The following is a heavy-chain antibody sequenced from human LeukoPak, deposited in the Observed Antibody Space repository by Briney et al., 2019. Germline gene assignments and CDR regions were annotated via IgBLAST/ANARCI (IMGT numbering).Heavy chain of an antibody. CDR2: IFPGDSDN. D-gene: IGHD3-16*02. V-gene: IGHV5-51*01. J-gene: IGHJ4*02. CDR1: GYNFATYW. CDR3: ARGLRGTYRYILDY. Sequence: GESLKISCKGSGYNFATYWIAWVRQMPGKGLEWMGIIFPGDSDNKYSPSFQGQVTVSADRSINTAYLQWTRLEASDTAMYYCARGLRGTYRYILDYWGQGTLVTVSS.